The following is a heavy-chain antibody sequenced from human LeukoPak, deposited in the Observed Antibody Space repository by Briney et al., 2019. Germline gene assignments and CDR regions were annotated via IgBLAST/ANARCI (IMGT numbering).Heavy chain of an antibody. J-gene: IGHJ4*02. CDR3: ARSKGAAAVRSEGNDY. V-gene: IGHV3-30*19. CDR2: ISYDGSNK. Sequence: GGSLRLSCAASTFNFSNYGMHWVRQVPGKGLEWVAVISYDGSNKYYADSVKGRFTISRDNSKNTLFLQMNSLRAEDTAVYYCARSKGAAAVRSEGNDYWGQGTLVTVAS. CDR1: TFNFSNYG. D-gene: IGHD6-13*01.